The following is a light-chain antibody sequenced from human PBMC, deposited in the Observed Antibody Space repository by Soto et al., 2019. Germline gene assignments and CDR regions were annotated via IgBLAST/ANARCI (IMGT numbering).Light chain of an antibody. CDR3: QPWASGVGV. J-gene: IGLJ3*02. V-gene: IGLV4-69*01. CDR1: SGHSSYA. Sequence: QLVLTQSPSASASLGASVKLTCTLSSGHSSYAIAWHKQQPEKGPRYLMKLNSDGSHNKGDGIPDRFSGSSSGAERYLTISSLQAEDESDYFCQPWASGVGVFGGGTKLTVL. CDR2: LNSDGSH.